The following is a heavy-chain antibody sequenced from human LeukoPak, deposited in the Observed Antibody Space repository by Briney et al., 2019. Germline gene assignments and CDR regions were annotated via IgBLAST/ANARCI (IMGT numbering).Heavy chain of an antibody. J-gene: IGHJ6*02. CDR3: AKISVVGGVDV. V-gene: IGHV3-74*01. CDR1: GFTFSSYW. CDR2: IKNGGSST. Sequence: GGSLRLSCAASGFTFSSYWMHWVRQAPGKGLVWVSCIKNGGSSTGYVDSVKGRFTISRDNAENTLYLQMNSLRAEDTAVYYCAKISVVGGVDVWGQGTTVTVSS. D-gene: IGHD3-22*01.